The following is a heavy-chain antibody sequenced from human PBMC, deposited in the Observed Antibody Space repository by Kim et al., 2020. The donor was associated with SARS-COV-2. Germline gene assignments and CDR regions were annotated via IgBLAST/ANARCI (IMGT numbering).Heavy chain of an antibody. V-gene: IGHV1-8*01. D-gene: IGHD6-13*01. Sequence: ASVKVSCKASGYTFTSYDINWVRQATGQGLEWMGWMNPNSGNTGYAQKFQGRVTMTRNTSISTAYMELSSLRSEDTAVYYCARLQYSSSWYGIVGARYYYYYMDVWGKGTTVTVSS. CDR2: MNPNSGNT. CDR3: ARLQYSSSWYGIVGARYYYYYMDV. CDR1: GYTFTSYD. J-gene: IGHJ6*03.